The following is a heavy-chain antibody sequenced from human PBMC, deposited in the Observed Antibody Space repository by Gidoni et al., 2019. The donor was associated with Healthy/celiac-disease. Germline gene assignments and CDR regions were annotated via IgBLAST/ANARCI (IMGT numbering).Heavy chain of an antibody. D-gene: IGHD2-2*01. CDR2: MNPNSGNT. Sequence: QVQLVQSGAEVKKPGASVKVSCKASGYPFTRYDINWVRQATGQGLEWMGWMNPNSGNTGYAQKFQGRVTMTRNTSISTAYMELSSLRSEDTAVYYCAVYCSSTSCSNWFDPWGQGTLVTVSS. CDR1: GYPFTRYD. V-gene: IGHV1-8*01. CDR3: AVYCSSTSCSNWFDP. J-gene: IGHJ5*02.